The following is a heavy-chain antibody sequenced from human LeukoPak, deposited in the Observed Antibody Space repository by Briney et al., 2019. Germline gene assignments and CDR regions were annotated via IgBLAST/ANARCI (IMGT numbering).Heavy chain of an antibody. CDR3: ARLEYSSSSGPFDY. CDR1: GGSISSYY. V-gene: IGHV4-59*01. CDR2: IYYSGST. Sequence: SETLSLTCTVSGGSISSYYWSWIRQPPGKGLEWIGYIYYSGSTNYNPSLKSRVTISVDTSKNQFSLKLSSVTAADTAVYHCARLEYSSSSGPFDYWGQGTLVTVSS. J-gene: IGHJ4*02. D-gene: IGHD6-6*01.